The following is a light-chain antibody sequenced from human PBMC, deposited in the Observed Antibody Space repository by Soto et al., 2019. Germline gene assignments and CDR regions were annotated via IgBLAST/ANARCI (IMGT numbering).Light chain of an antibody. CDR3: QQSDNLIT. CDR2: DAS. CDR1: QDIRND. Sequence: QASQDIRNDLNWSTPKPGKAPKRRIYDASNLETGVHSRLSGIRSGTDLTLTIRSMKPAEIATADCQQSDNLITFGQGTRLEIK. V-gene: IGKV1-33*01. J-gene: IGKJ5*01.